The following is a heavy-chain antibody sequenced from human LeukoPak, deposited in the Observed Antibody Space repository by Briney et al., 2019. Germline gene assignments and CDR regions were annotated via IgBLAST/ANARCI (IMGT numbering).Heavy chain of an antibody. D-gene: IGHD4-23*01. CDR3: AGGNLDAFDI. CDR2: ISWNSGSI. CDR1: GFTFDDYA. V-gene: IGHV3-9*03. J-gene: IGHJ3*02. Sequence: PGRSLRLSCAASGFTFDDYAMHWVRQAPGKGLEWVSGISWNSGSIGYADSVKGRFTISRDNAKNSLYLQMNSLRAEDMALYYCAGGNLDAFDIWGQGTMVTVSS.